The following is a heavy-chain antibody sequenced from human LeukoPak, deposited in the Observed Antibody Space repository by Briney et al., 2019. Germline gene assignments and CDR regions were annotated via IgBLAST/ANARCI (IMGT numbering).Heavy chain of an antibody. CDR3: ARRPHWPNYHHYYYMDV. D-gene: IGHD1-1*01. CDR1: GGSFSDYH. J-gene: IGHJ6*03. V-gene: IGHV4-34*01. Sequence: SETLSLTCAVYGGSFSDYHWNWIRQPPGKGLERIGELNHSGTSTNYNPYLKSRVNISVDTSKTPFSLKPTSVSAADTAVYYCARRPHWPNYHHYYYMDVWGKGTTVTSSS. CDR2: LNHSGTST.